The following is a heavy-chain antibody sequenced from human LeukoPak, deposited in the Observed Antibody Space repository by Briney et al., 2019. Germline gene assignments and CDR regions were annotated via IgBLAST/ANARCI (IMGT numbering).Heavy chain of an antibody. CDR1: GYSFISYW. J-gene: IGHJ4*02. V-gene: IGHV5-51*01. Sequence: EESLKISCKGSGYSFISYWIGWVRQMPGKGLEWMGIIYPGDSDTRYSPSFQGQVTISADKSISTAYLQWSSLKASDTAMYYCARSSPHCSSTSCPFDYWGQGTLVTVSS. D-gene: IGHD2-2*01. CDR2: IYPGDSDT. CDR3: ARSSPHCSSTSCPFDY.